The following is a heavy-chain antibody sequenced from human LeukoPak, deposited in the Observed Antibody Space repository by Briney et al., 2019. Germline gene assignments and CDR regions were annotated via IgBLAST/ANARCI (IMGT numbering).Heavy chain of an antibody. D-gene: IGHD3-10*01. Sequence: NSSETLSLTCAVYGGSFSGYYWSWIRQPPGKGLEWIGEINHSGSTNYNPPLKSRVTISVDTSKNQFSLKLSSVTAADTAVYYCARGLSLRYYGSGSYFYWGQGTLVTVSS. CDR3: ARGLSLRYYGSGSYFY. V-gene: IGHV4-34*01. CDR1: GGSFSGYY. CDR2: INHSGST. J-gene: IGHJ4*02.